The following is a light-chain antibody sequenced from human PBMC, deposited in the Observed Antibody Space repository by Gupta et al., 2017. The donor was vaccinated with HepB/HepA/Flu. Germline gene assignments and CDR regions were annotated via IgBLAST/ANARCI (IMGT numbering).Light chain of an antibody. Sequence: DMQMTQSSCSRCASVGDRVTITCRASQSISRSLNWSKQRPGKAPQVLIYCASTVQSGVPSRFSGSGYATDFFLTISGLQPENFATYYSQQIDNTPRTFGQGTKVE. V-gene: IGKV1-39*01. J-gene: IGKJ1*01. CDR3: QQIDNTPRT. CDR2: CAS. CDR1: QSISRS.